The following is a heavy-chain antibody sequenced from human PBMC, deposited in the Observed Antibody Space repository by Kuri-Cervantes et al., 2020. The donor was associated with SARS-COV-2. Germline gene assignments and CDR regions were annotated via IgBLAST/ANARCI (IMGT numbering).Heavy chain of an antibody. CDR2: INPNSGGT. CDR1: GYTFTSYG. J-gene: IGHJ4*02. Sequence: ASVKVSCKASGYTFTSYGISWVRQAPGQGLEWMGWINPNSGGTNYAQKFQGRVTMTRDTSISTAYMELSSLRSEDTAVYYCARAGYYCSSTSCPSLPDYWGQGTLVTVSS. V-gene: IGHV1-2*02. D-gene: IGHD2-2*01. CDR3: ARAGYYCSSTSCPSLPDY.